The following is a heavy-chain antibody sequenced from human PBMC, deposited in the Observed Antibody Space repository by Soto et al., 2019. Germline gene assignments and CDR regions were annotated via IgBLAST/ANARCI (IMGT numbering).Heavy chain of an antibody. V-gene: IGHV4-39*01. J-gene: IGHJ6*02. D-gene: IGHD3-22*01. Sequence: PSETLSLTCTVSGGSISSSSYYWGWIRQPPGKGLEWIGIIYYSGSTYYTPSLKSRVTISVDTSKNQFSLKLSSLTAADTAVYYCARHNYDSSGYHHYYYGMDVWGQGTTVTVSS. CDR2: IYYSGST. CDR1: GGSISSSSYY. CDR3: ARHNYDSSGYHHYYYGMDV.